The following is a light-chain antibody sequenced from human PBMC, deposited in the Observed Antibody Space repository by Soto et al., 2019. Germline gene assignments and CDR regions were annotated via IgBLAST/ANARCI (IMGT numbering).Light chain of an antibody. CDR2: GAS. J-gene: IGKJ4*01. Sequence: EIVLTQSPGTLSLSPGERATLSCRASQSVSSSYLGWYQQKVGQAPRLLIHGASSRATGIPDRFSGSGSGTDFTLTISRLEPEDCAVYYCQQYGSSSLTFGGGNKVEIK. V-gene: IGKV3-20*01. CDR1: QSVSSSY. CDR3: QQYGSSSLT.